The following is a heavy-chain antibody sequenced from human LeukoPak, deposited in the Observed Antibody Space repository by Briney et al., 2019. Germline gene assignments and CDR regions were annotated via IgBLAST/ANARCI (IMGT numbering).Heavy chain of an antibody. J-gene: IGHJ1*01. CDR3: ARKGIAVAWFQH. D-gene: IGHD6-19*01. CDR1: GYTFTSDY. V-gene: IGHV1-46*01. Sequence: ASVTVSCKASGYTFTSDYMHWVRHAPGQGLEWMGIINPSGGSTSYAQKFQGRVTMTRDTSTSTVYMELSSLRSEDTAVYYCARKGIAVAWFQHWGQGTLVTVSS. CDR2: INPSGGST.